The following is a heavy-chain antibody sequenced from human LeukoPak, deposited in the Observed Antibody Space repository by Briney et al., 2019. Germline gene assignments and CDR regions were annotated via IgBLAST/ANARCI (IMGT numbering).Heavy chain of an antibody. CDR1: GFALSSHW. V-gene: IGHV3-7*03. Sequence: RGSLRLSCAASGFALSSHWMTWVRQVPRKGLEWVANIKQDGSEKYYVDSVKGRFTISRDNAKNSLYLQMNSLRAEDTAVYYCARDKGDYDTSGSLFVFGGQGTLVTVSS. CDR3: ARDKGDYDTSGSLFVF. D-gene: IGHD3-22*01. CDR2: IKQDGSEK. J-gene: IGHJ4*02.